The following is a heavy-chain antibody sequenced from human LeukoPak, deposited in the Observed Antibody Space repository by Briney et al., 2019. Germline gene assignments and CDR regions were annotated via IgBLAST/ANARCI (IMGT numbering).Heavy chain of an antibody. CDR3: ATEYSSSPHY. CDR2: IYYSGTT. D-gene: IGHD3-22*01. J-gene: IGHJ4*02. CDR1: GGSISSSSYH. V-gene: IGHV4-39*07. Sequence: SETLSLACTVSGGSISSSSYHWGRIRQPPGKGLEWIASIYYSGTTYYNPSLKSRVTISVDTSKNQFSLKLNSVTAADTAVYYCATEYSSSPHYWGQGALVTVSS.